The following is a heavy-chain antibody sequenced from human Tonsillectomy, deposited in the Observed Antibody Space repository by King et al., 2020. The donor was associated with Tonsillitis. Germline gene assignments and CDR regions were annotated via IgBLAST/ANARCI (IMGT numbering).Heavy chain of an antibody. V-gene: IGHV3-21*01. CDR1: GFTFSSYS. CDR2: ISSSSSYI. D-gene: IGHD6-6*01. Sequence: VQLVESGGGLVKPGGSLRLSCAASGFTFSSYSMNWVRQAPGKGLEWVSSISSSSSYIYYADSVKGRFTISRDNAKNSLYLQMNSLRAEDTAVYYCAREEGYSSSYLYYYYYYMDVWGKGTTVTVSS. J-gene: IGHJ6*03. CDR3: AREEGYSSSYLYYYYYYMDV.